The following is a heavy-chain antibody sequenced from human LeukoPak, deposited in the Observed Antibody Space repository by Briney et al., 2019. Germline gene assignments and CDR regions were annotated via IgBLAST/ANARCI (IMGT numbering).Heavy chain of an antibody. J-gene: IGHJ4*02. D-gene: IGHD6-19*01. CDR3: AKVRGTYSSGYFFDY. Sequence: GRSLRLSCAASGFTFDNYAMHWVRQAPGKGLEWLSIISWNSGYIGYAGSVKGRFTISRDNAKKSLDLQMNSLRAEDTAFYYCAKVRGTYSSGYFFDYWGQGTLVTVSS. CDR1: GFTFDNYA. V-gene: IGHV3-9*01. CDR2: ISWNSGYI.